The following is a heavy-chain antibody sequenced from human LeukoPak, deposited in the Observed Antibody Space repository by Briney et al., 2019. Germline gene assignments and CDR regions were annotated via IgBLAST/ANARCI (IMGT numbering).Heavy chain of an antibody. CDR1: GGSISSGGYY. D-gene: IGHD2-21*01. Sequence: PSQTLSLTCTVSGGSISSGGYYWSWIRQHPGKGLEWIGYIYYSGSTYYNPSLKSRVTISVDTSKNQFSLKLSSATAADTAVYYCARFDVVGLYYFDYWGQGTLVTASS. J-gene: IGHJ4*02. CDR2: IYYSGST. V-gene: IGHV4-31*03. CDR3: ARFDVVGLYYFDY.